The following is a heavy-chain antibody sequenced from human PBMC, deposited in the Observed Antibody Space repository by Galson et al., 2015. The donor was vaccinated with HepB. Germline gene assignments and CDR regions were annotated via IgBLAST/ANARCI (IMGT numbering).Heavy chain of an antibody. Sequence: SLRLSCAASGFAFSSYAMTWFRQAPGKGLEWVSTVTGNGDSTFYSDSVKGRFTVSRDNSRNALYLHMTSLRAEDTATYYCARDERGRKYVAGTTGSPAWWGQGTLVTVPS. D-gene: IGHD1-26*01. V-gene: IGHV3-23*01. CDR2: VTGNGDST. J-gene: IGHJ4*02. CDR1: GFAFSSYA. CDR3: ARDERGRKYVAGTTGSPAW.